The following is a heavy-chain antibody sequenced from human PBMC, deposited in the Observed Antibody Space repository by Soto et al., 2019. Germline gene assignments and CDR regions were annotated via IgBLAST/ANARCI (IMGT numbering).Heavy chain of an antibody. CDR2: ISAYNGNT. J-gene: IGHJ6*04. D-gene: IGHD5-12*01. Sequence: ASVKVSCKASGYTFTSYGISWVRQAPGQGLEWMGWISAYNGNTNYAQKLQGRVTMTTDTSTSTAYMELRSLRSDDTAVYYCARGGAGYSGYAPPESYYGMDVWGKGTTVTSPQ. CDR3: ARGGAGYSGYAPPESYYGMDV. V-gene: IGHV1-18*01. CDR1: GYTFTSYG.